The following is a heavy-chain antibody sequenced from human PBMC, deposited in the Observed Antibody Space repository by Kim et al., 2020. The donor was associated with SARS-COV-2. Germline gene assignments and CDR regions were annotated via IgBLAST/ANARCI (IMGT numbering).Heavy chain of an antibody. Sequence: SVKVSCKASGGTFSSYAISWVRQAPGQGLEWMGGIIPIFGTANYAQKFQGRVTITADESTSTAYMELSSLRSEDTAVYYCARERLSDYGDYRQHYYYYYGMDVWGQGTTVTVSS. CDR3: ARERLSDYGDYRQHYYYYYGMDV. D-gene: IGHD4-17*01. CDR2: IIPIFGTA. J-gene: IGHJ6*02. CDR1: GGTFSSYA. V-gene: IGHV1-69*13.